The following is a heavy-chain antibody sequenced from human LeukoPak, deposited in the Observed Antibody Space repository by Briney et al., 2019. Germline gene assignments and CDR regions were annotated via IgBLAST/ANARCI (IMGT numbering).Heavy chain of an antibody. CDR2: FGPKEGER. CDR3: ARVGYSSSWYVKDYYYYYGMDV. D-gene: IGHD6-13*01. Sequence: ASVKVSCKVSGDTLTELSMHWVRQAPGKGLEWMGGFGPKEGERVYAQNFQGRFTMTEDTSSGTAYMELNSLRAEDTAVYYCARVGYSSSWYVKDYYYYYGMDVWGQGTTVTVSS. J-gene: IGHJ6*02. V-gene: IGHV1-24*01. CDR1: GDTLTELS.